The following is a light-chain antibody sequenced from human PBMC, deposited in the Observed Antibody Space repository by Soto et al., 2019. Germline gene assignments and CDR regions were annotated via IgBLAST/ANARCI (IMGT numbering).Light chain of an antibody. CDR1: EDISTF. J-gene: IGKJ5*01. Sequence: IQLTQSPSSLSASPGDRVTITCRASEDISTFLAWYQQNPGKAPKLLISAAFTLQSGGPSRFSGSRSGTDFTLTISSLQPESFATYYYQQLDSYPITSGHGTLLHIK. V-gene: IGKV1-9*01. CDR3: QQLDSYPIT. CDR2: AAF.